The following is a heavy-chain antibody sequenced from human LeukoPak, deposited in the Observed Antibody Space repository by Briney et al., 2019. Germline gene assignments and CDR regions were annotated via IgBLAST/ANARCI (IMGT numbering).Heavy chain of an antibody. D-gene: IGHD6-19*01. J-gene: IGHJ4*02. Sequence: SETLSLTCAVYGGSFSGYYWSWIRQPPGKGLEWIGEINHSGSTNYNPSLKSRVTISVDTSKNQFSLKLSSVTAADTAVYYCARERHSSGWANYFDYWGQGTLVTVPS. CDR3: ARERHSSGWANYFDY. CDR1: GGSFSGYY. V-gene: IGHV4-34*01. CDR2: INHSGST.